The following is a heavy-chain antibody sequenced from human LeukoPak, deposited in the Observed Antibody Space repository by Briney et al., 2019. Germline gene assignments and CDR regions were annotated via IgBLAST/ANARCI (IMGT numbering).Heavy chain of an antibody. V-gene: IGHV4-59*12. D-gene: IGHD3-3*01. Sequence: PSETLSLTCTVSGGSISSYYWSWLRQPPGKGLEWIGSIYYSGSTYYNPSLKSRATMSLDTSKNQFSLKLSSVTAADTAVYYCARESGYTSYYFDYWGQGTLVTVSS. CDR3: ARESGYTSYYFDY. CDR2: IYYSGST. J-gene: IGHJ4*02. CDR1: GGSISSYY.